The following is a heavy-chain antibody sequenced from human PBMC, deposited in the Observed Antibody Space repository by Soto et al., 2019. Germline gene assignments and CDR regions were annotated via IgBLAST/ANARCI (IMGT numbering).Heavy chain of an antibody. CDR2: ITYDGSNQ. CDR3: ARAPSGSYPEFDY. J-gene: IGHJ4*02. Sequence: GGPLRLSCAASGFIFSSYTMHWVRQAPGQGLEWVGVITYDGSNQYYAASVKGRFTLSRDNSRNMLFLQMNSLRPDDTAVYYCARAPSGSYPEFDYWGQGTLVTVSS. V-gene: IGHV3-30-3*01. D-gene: IGHD1-26*01. CDR1: GFIFSSYT.